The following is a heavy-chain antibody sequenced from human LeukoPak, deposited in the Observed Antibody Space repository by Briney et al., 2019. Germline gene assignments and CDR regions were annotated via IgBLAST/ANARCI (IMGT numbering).Heavy chain of an antibody. D-gene: IGHD4-17*01. CDR2: IYYSGST. V-gene: IGHV4-59*01. Sequence: SETLSLTCTVSGGSISSYYWSWIRQPPGKGLEWIGYIYYSGSTNYNPSLKSRVTISVDTSKNQFSLNLSSVTAADTAVYYCARHYGAHRDYYGLDVWGQGTTVTVSS. J-gene: IGHJ6*02. CDR3: ARHYGAHRDYYGLDV. CDR1: GGSISSYY.